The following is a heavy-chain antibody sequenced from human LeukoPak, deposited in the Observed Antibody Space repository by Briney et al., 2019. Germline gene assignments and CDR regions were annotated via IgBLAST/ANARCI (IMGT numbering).Heavy chain of an antibody. V-gene: IGHV3-23*01. CDR3: ARDSDFWSGYYYYYYMDV. CDR1: GFTSSSYA. J-gene: IGHJ6*03. CDR2: ISGSGGST. D-gene: IGHD3-3*01. Sequence: PGGSLRLSCAASGFTSSSYAMSWVRQAPGKGLEWVSVISGSGGSTYYADSVKGRFTISRDNAKNSLYLQMNSLRAEDTALYYCARDSDFWSGYYYYYYMDVWGKGTTVTVSS.